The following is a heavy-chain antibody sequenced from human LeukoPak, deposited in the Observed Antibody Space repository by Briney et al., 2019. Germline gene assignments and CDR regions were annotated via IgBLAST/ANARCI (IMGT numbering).Heavy chain of an antibody. D-gene: IGHD1-26*01. CDR3: ARHVVGATDEYFQH. Sequence: SEILSLTCTVSGASISDSDFFWAWVRQPPGKGLEWIGNIYYSGTTYYNPSLKSRVSVSMDTSKKQFSLKLSSVTAADTAVYYCARHVVGATDEYFQHWGQGTLVTVSS. J-gene: IGHJ1*01. V-gene: IGHV4-39*01. CDR1: GASISDSDFF. CDR2: IYYSGTT.